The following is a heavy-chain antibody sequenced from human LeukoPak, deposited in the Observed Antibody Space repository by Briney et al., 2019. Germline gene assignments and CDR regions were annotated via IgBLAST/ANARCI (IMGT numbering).Heavy chain of an antibody. V-gene: IGHV3-30*02. D-gene: IGHD6-19*01. CDR3: ANLRHSTGWTVVDF. CDR1: GFTFSSYG. Sequence: GGSLRLSCAASGFTFSSYGMHWVRQAPGKGLEWVAFIWPDGSDKKYADSVQGRFTISRDNSKNTLYLQMDSLRAEDRAMYYCANLRHSTGWTVVDFWGQGTLVTVSS. J-gene: IGHJ4*02. CDR2: IWPDGSDK.